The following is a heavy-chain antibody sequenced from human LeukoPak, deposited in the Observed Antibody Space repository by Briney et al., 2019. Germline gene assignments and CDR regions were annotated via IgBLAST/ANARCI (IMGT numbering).Heavy chain of an antibody. Sequence: KPSETLSLTCIVSGGSISSSGYDWDWIRQPPGKGLEGIGNFYYTGSTYYNPSLKRRITISVDTSKNQFSLKLRSVTAADTAVYYCARHSRSGYGDYESAFDIWGQGTMVTVSS. CDR3: ARHSRSGYGDYESAFDI. J-gene: IGHJ3*02. V-gene: IGHV4-39*01. CDR1: GGSISSSGYD. D-gene: IGHD5-12*01. CDR2: FYYTGST.